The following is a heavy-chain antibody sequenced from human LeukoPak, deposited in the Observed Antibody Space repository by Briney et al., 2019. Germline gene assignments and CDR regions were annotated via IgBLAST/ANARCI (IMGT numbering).Heavy chain of an antibody. J-gene: IGHJ4*02. Sequence: GGSLRLSCTASGFSFSAYGMNWVRQAPGKGLEWLSYIRNTSTTIYYAESVKGRFTISRDNAKNSLFLQMNSLRDEDTAIYYCAKLSLPYYYGSGSYYIDRKDYFDYWGQGTLVTVSS. D-gene: IGHD3-10*01. CDR1: GFSFSAYG. CDR2: IRNTSTTI. CDR3: AKLSLPYYYGSGSYYIDRKDYFDY. V-gene: IGHV3-48*02.